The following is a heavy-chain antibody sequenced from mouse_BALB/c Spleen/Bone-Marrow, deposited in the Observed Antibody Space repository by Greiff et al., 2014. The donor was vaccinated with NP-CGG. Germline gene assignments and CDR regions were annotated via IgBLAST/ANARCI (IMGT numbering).Heavy chain of an antibody. J-gene: IGHJ4*01. V-gene: IGHV1-18*01. CDR3: VLPYYGNYGAMDY. CDR2: INPNNGGT. CDR1: GYIFTDYN. Sequence: EVQLQQSGPELVKPGASVKIPCKASGYIFTDYNMDWVKQSHGKSLEWIGDINPNNGGTIYNQKFKGKASLTVDKSSSTAYMELRSLTSEDTAVHYCVLPYYGNYGAMDYWGQGTSVTVSP. D-gene: IGHD2-10*01.